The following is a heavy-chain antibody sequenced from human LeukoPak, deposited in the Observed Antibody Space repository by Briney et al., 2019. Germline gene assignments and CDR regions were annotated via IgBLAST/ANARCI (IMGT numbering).Heavy chain of an antibody. CDR1: GFTFSNAW. V-gene: IGHV3-15*01. D-gene: IGHD2-2*01. CDR2: IKSKTDGGTT. Sequence: GGSLRLSCAASGFTFSNAWMSWVRQAPGKGLEWVGRIKSKTDGGTTDYAAPVKGRFTISRDDSKNTLYLQMNSLKIEDTAVYYCTTSRSISCYCFDYWGQGTLVTVSS. J-gene: IGHJ4*02. CDR3: TTSRSISCYCFDY.